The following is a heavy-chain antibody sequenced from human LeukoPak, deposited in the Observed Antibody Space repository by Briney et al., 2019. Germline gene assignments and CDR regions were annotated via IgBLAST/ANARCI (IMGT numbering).Heavy chain of an antibody. CDR1: GFTFSSYG. CDR2: IWYDGSNK. CDR3: ARDSQWRAYYDFWSGYYRPNYYMDV. V-gene: IGHV3-33*01. J-gene: IGHJ6*03. Sequence: PGGSLRLSCAASGFTFSSYGMHWVRQAPGKGLEWVAVIWYDGSNKYYADSVKGRFTISRDNSKNTLYLQMNSLRAEDTAVYYCARDSQWRAYYDFWSGYYRPNYYMDVWGKGTTVTVSS. D-gene: IGHD3-3*01.